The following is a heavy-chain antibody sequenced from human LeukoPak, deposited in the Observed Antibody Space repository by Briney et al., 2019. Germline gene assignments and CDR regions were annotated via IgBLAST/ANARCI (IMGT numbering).Heavy chain of an antibody. CDR2: IYYSGST. D-gene: IGHD4-17*01. CDR1: GGSIRSYY. V-gene: IGHV4-59*01. CDR3: ARSSSGRDYGDCYFDS. J-gene: IGHJ4*02. Sequence: SETLSLTCIVSGGSIRSYYWSWIRQPPGKGPEWIGYIYYSGSTKYNPSLKSRVTMSVDTSKNQFSLKMSSVTAADTAVYYCARSSSGRDYGDCYFDSWGQGYLVTVFS.